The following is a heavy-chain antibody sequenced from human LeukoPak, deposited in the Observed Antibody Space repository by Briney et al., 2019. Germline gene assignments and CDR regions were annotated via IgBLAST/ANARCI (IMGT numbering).Heavy chain of an antibody. CDR3: ARLTYYYDSSGYQGDY. J-gene: IGHJ4*02. D-gene: IGHD3-22*01. V-gene: IGHV1-46*01. CDR2: INPSGGST. Sequence: ASVKVSCKASGYTFTSYYMHWVRQAPGQGLEWMGIINPSGGSTSYAQKFQGRVSVTRATSTSTVYMELSSLRSEDTAVYYCARLTYYYDSSGYQGDYWGQGTLVTVSS. CDR1: GYTFTSYY.